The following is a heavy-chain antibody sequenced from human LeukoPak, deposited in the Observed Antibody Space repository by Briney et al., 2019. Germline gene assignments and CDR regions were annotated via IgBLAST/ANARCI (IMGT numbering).Heavy chain of an antibody. CDR3: ATADWESFYFDS. CDR1: GGSVSRGGYY. J-gene: IGHJ4*02. Sequence: SETLSLTCTVSGGSVSRGGYYWNWIRQHPGKGLEWIGFTSYSEGTYYNPSLMSRITISVDRSQNQFSLKMRDVTAADTAVYFCATADWESFYFDSWGQAALV. CDR2: TSYSEGT. V-gene: IGHV4-31*03. D-gene: IGHD1-26*01.